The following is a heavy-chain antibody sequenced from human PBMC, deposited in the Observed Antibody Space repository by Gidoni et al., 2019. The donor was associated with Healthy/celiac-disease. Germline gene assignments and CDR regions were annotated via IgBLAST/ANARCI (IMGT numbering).Heavy chain of an antibody. CDR3: ARASIFGVA. D-gene: IGHD3-3*01. Sequence: DVQLVQSGAEVKTPGESLRIPCKGSGYSFTRYWISWVRQVPGKGLEWMGRIDPSNSYTNYDPSFQGHVTISADKSISTAYLQWSSLKAADTAMYYCARASIFGVAWGQGTLVTVSS. CDR1: GYSFTRYW. V-gene: IGHV5-10-1*03. J-gene: IGHJ5*02. CDR2: IDPSNSYT.